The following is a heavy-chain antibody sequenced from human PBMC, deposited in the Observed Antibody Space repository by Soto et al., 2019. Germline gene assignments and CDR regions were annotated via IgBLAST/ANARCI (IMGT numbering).Heavy chain of an antibody. Sequence: GSLRLSCAASGFTFSSYEMNWVRQAPGKGLEWVSYISSSGSTIYYADSVKGRFTISRDNTKNSLYLQMNSLRAEDTAVYYCATKALTTFDYWGQGTLVTVPS. J-gene: IGHJ4*02. V-gene: IGHV3-48*03. CDR1: GFTFSSYE. D-gene: IGHD4-17*01. CDR3: ATKALTTFDY. CDR2: ISSSGSTI.